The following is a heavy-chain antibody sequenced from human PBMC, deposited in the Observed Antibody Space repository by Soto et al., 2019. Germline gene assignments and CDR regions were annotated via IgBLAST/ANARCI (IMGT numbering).Heavy chain of an antibody. J-gene: IGHJ4*02. Sequence: PSETLSLTCTVSGGSISSGDYYWSWIRRHPGKGLEWVGYIYYSGSTYYSPSLKSRVTISVDTSKNQFSLNLRSVTDADTAVYHCARRRLTGGIDFWGQGTLVTVSS. V-gene: IGHV4-31*03. CDR2: IYYSGST. CDR3: ARRRLTGGIDF. CDR1: GGSISSGDYY. D-gene: IGHD3-10*01.